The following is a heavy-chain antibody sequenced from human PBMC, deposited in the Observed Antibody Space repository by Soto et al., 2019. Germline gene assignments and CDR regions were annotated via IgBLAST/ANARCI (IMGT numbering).Heavy chain of an antibody. J-gene: IGHJ4*02. CDR1: GYTFTSYY. Sequence: QVQLVQSGAEVKKPGASVNVSCKASGYTFTSYYMHWVRQAPGQGLEWMGIINPSGFSTSYAQKFQGRMTVTMDTSASTVYMELSSLRSEDTAVYYCAVASFDYWGQGTLVTVPS. CDR3: AVASFDY. D-gene: IGHD2-15*01. CDR2: INPSGFST. V-gene: IGHV1-46*01.